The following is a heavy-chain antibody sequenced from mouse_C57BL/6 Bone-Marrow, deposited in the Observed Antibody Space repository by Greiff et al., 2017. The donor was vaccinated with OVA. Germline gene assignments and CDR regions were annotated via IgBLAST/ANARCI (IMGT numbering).Heavy chain of an antibody. V-gene: IGHV1-59*01. CDR1: GYTFTSYW. CDR2: IDPSDSYT. Sequence: VQLQQPGAELVRPGTSVKLSCKASGYTFTSYWMHWVKQRPGQGLEWIGVIDPSDSYTNYNQKFKGKANLTVDTSSSTAYMQLSSLTSEDSAVYYCARDDGYSAWFAYWGQGTLVTVSA. CDR3: ARDDGYSAWFAY. D-gene: IGHD2-3*01. J-gene: IGHJ3*01.